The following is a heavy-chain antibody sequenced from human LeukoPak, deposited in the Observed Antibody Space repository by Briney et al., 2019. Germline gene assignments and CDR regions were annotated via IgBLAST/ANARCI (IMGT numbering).Heavy chain of an antibody. Sequence: SETLSLTCAVYGGSFSGYYWSGIRQPPGKGLEWIGEINHSGSTNYNPSLKSRVTISVVTSKDQFSLKLSSVTAADTAVYYCARGAEGYDFWSGYYSRDFDYWGQGTLVTVSS. CDR3: ARGAEGYDFWSGYYSRDFDY. J-gene: IGHJ4*02. V-gene: IGHV4-34*01. CDR2: INHSGST. D-gene: IGHD3-3*01. CDR1: GGSFSGYY.